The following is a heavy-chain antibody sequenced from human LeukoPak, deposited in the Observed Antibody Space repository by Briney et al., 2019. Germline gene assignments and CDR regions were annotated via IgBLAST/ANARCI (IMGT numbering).Heavy chain of an antibody. D-gene: IGHD3-10*01. CDR1: GGSFSGYY. CDR3: ARGRGYYYYYMDV. Sequence: SETLSLTCAVYGGSFSGYYWSWIRQPPGKGLEWIGEINHSGSTNYNPSLKSRVTISVDTSKNQFSLKLSSVTAADTAVYYCARGRGYYYYYMDVWGKGTTVTVSS. CDR2: INHSGST. J-gene: IGHJ6*03. V-gene: IGHV4-34*01.